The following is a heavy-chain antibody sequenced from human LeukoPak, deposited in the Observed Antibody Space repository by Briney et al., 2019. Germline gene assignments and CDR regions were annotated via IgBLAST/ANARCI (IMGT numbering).Heavy chain of an antibody. CDR1: GYTFTGYY. Sequence: GASVKVSCKASGYTFTGYYMHWVRQAPGQGLEWMGWINPNSGGTNYAQKFQGRVTMTGDTSISTAYMELSRLRSDDTAVYYCARDHYCSGGSCYWRFDYWGQGTLVTVSS. D-gene: IGHD2-15*01. V-gene: IGHV1-2*02. CDR3: ARDHYCSGGSCYWRFDY. CDR2: INPNSGGT. J-gene: IGHJ4*02.